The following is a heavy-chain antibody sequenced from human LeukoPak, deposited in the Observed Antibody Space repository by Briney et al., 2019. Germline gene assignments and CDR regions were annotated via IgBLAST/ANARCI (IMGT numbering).Heavy chain of an antibody. J-gene: IGHJ4*02. CDR1: GFTFSSYA. Sequence: PGGSLRLSCAASGFTFSSYAMSWVRQAPGKGLEWVSAISGSGGSTYYADSVKGRFTISRDNSKNTLYLQMNSLRAEDTAVYYCAKASLDIVATITEFDYWGQGTLVTVSS. V-gene: IGHV3-23*01. CDR2: ISGSGGST. D-gene: IGHD5-12*01. CDR3: AKASLDIVATITEFDY.